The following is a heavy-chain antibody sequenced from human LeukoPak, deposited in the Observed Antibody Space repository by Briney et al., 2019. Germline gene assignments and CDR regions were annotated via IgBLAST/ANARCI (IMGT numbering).Heavy chain of an antibody. Sequence: SQTLSLTCAVSGGSISSGGYSWSWIRQPPGKGLEWIGYIYYSGSTYYNPSLKSRVTISVDTSKNQFSLKLSSVTAADTAVYYCARDRSYYGSGPSRYMDVWGKGTTVTVSS. CDR3: ARDRSYYGSGPSRYMDV. V-gene: IGHV4-30-4*07. D-gene: IGHD3-10*01. J-gene: IGHJ6*03. CDR1: GGSISSGGYS. CDR2: IYYSGST.